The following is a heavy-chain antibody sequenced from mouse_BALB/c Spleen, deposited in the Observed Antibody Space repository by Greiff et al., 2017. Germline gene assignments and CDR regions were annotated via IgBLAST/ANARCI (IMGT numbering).Heavy chain of an antibody. CDR2: INPYNDGT. CDR1: GYTFTSYV. Sequence: LVESGPELVKPGASVKMSCKASGYTFTSYVMHWVKQKPGQGLEWIGYINPYNDGTKYNEKFKGKATLTSDKSSSTAYMELSSLTSEDSAVYYCARKGYGSSPDYWGQGTTLTVSS. D-gene: IGHD1-1*01. V-gene: IGHV1-14*01. J-gene: IGHJ2*01. CDR3: ARKGYGSSPDY.